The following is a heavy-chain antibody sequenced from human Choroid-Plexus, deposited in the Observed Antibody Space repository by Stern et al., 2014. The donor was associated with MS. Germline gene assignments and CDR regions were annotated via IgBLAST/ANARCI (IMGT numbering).Heavy chain of an antibody. J-gene: IGHJ5*02. V-gene: IGHV3-30*18. CDR3: AKDRQYLTSFFAH. D-gene: IGHD2/OR15-2a*01. Sequence: VQLVESGGGVVQPGRPLRLSCVASGFTFGSCAMHWVRQAPGKGLEWVAGVSYDGSNKYYADSVKGRFTISRENSQNPLYRQMSSLSPEARAVYYCAKDRQYLTSFFAHGGQGSLVTVSS. CDR2: VSYDGSNK. CDR1: GFTFGSCA.